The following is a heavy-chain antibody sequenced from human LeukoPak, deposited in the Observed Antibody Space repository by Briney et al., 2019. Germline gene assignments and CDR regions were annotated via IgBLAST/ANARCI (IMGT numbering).Heavy chain of an antibody. V-gene: IGHV1-18*01. CDR3: AKGSSGWSLDY. J-gene: IGHJ4*02. CDR1: GYTFINHG. CDR2: TSTYNT. D-gene: IGHD6-19*01. Sequence: ASVKVSCKASGYTFINHGISWVRQAPGQGLEWMGWTSTYNTNYIQKLQGGVTMTTDTSTSTAYMELRGLRSDDTAVYYCAKGSSGWSLDYWGQGTLVTVSS.